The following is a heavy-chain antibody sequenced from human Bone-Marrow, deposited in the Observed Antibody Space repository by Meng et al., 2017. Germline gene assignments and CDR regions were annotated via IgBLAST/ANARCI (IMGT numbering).Heavy chain of an antibody. D-gene: IGHD3-3*01. CDR2: IYHDGST. Sequence: QVRLQGSGPGRVKPSGTLSLTCAVSGSSISISPWWGWVSQPPGKGLEWIGEIYHDGSTNYTPSLKSRVTISVDKSKNQFSLKLSSVTAADTAVYYCARAAYDIWSGYAPWGQGSLVTVSS. CDR1: GSSISISPW. CDR3: ARAAYDIWSGYAP. J-gene: IGHJ5*02. V-gene: IGHV4-4*02.